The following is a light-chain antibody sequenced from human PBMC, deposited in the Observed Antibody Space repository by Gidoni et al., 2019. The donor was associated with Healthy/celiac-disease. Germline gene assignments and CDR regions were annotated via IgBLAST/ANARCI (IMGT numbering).Light chain of an antibody. J-gene: IGKJ2*01. CDR2: GAS. Sequence: EIVLTQSPGTLSLSPGERATLSCRASQSVRSSYLAWYQQKPGQAPRLLSYGASSRATGIPDRFSGSGSVTDFTLTISRLEPEDFAVYYCQQYGSSPYTFGQGTKLEIK. V-gene: IGKV3-20*01. CDR1: QSVRSSY. CDR3: QQYGSSPYT.